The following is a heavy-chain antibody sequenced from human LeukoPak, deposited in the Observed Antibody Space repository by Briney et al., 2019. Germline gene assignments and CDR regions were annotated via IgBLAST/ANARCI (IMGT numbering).Heavy chain of an antibody. D-gene: IGHD6-13*01. V-gene: IGHV4-39*07. CDR2: IYYSGST. CDR3: ARAGEAAAGRGYWFDP. Sequence: SETLSLTCTVSGGSISGSSYYWGWIRQPPGKGLEWIGSIYYSGSTYYNPSLKSRVTISVDTSKNQFSLKLSSVTAADTAVYYCARAGEAAAGRGYWFDPWGQGTLVTVSS. J-gene: IGHJ5*02. CDR1: GGSISGSSYY.